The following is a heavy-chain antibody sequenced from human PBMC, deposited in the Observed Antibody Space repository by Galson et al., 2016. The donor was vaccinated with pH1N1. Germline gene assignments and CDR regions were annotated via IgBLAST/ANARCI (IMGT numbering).Heavy chain of an antibody. V-gene: IGHV4-59*01. D-gene: IGHD4-17*01. CDR3: ARVPYGDYVGYVDY. J-gene: IGHJ4*03. CDR2: IFYSGIT. Sequence: SETLSPTCSVSGDSMRTYYWNWIRQSPGKGLEWIGNIFYSGITSYNASMKSRVTISLDTSTNQVSLKLSSVTAADTAVYYCARVPYGDYVGYVDYWGQGTTVTVSS. CDR1: GDSMRTYY.